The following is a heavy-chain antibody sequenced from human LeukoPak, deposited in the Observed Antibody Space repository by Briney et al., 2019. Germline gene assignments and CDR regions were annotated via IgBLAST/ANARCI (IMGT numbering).Heavy chain of an antibody. CDR2: ISDSGGST. J-gene: IGHJ6*03. CDR1: GITLSNYG. V-gene: IGHV3-23*01. CDR3: ARVTPEYVTIFGVVIKRDYYYMDV. Sequence: GGSLRLSCAVSGITLSNYGMSWVRQAPGKGLEWVAGISDSGGSTNYADSVRGRFTISRDNPKNTLYLQMNSLRAEDTAVYYCARVTPEYVTIFGVVIKRDYYYMDVWGKGTTVTVSS. D-gene: IGHD3-3*01.